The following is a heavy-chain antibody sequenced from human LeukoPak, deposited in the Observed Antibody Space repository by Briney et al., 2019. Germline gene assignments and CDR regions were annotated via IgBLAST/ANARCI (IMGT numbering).Heavy chain of an antibody. CDR3: ARRFDV. CDR1: GGSINNYY. V-gene: IGHV4-59*01. J-gene: IGHJ3*01. Sequence: KPSETLSLTCTVSGGSINNYYWSWIRQPPGKGLEWIGYIYYSGNTNYNPSLKSRATISVDTSKNQFSLKLNSVTAADTAVYYCARRFDVWGQGTMVTVSS. CDR2: IYYSGNT.